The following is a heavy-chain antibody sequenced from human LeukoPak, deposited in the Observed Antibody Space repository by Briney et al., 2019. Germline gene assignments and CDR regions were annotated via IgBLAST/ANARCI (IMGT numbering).Heavy chain of an antibody. J-gene: IGHJ6*04. V-gene: IGHV3-48*04. CDR2: ISPGSSTI. Sequence: QPGGSLRLSCAASGFTFSTYSMTWVRQAPGEGLEWVSYISPGSSTIYYADSVKGRFTISRDNAKNSLYLQMNSLRAEDTAVYYCAELGITMIGGVWGKGTTVTISS. CDR3: AELGITMIGGV. CDR1: GFTFSTYS. D-gene: IGHD3-10*02.